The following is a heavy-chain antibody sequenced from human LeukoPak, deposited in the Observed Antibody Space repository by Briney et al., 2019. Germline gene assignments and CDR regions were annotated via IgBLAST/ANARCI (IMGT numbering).Heavy chain of an antibody. CDR2: FYPGYSDT. V-gene: IGHV5-51*01. D-gene: IGHD2-2*01. CDR1: GYSFTSYW. J-gene: IGHJ4*02. Sequence: GESLKISCKGSGYSFTSYWIGWVRQMPGKGLEWMGIFYPGYSDTRYSPLFQGQVTISADKSISTAYLQWSSLRASDTAMYYCARLAVIVVVPAAKTEKSPPDYWGQGTLVTVSS. CDR3: ARLAVIVVVPAAKTEKSPPDY.